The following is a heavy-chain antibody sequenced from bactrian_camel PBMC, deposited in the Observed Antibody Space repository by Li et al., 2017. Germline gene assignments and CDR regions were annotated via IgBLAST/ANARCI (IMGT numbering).Heavy chain of an antibody. J-gene: IGHJ4*01. CDR2: IYTGGGVP. V-gene: IGHV3S54*01. CDR3: AAGYKIYGLWPGFRRISCPRANEYQY. D-gene: IGHD3*01. CDR1: EYVFSVNY. Sequence: QLVESGGGSVQAGGSLTLSCTGSDTEYVFSVNYMGWFRQVAGKEREGVAVIYTGGGVPDYADFVKGRFTLSYDKSKNTVYLQMNNLSPEDTAVYYCAAGYKIYGLWPGFRRISCPRANEYQYMGQGTQVTVS.